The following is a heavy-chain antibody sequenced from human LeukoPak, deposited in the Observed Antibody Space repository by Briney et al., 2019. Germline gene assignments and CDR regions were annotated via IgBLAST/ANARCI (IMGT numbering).Heavy chain of an antibody. J-gene: IGHJ5*02. CDR2: INHSGST. CDR3: ARGGHVGWFDP. CDR1: GGSFSGYY. V-gene: IGHV4-34*01. D-gene: IGHD1-26*01. Sequence: SETLSLPCAVYGGSFSGYYWSWIRQPPGKGLEWIGEINHSGSTNYNPSLKSRVTISVDTSKNQFSLKLSSVTAADTAVYYCARGGHVGWFDPWGQGTLVTVSS.